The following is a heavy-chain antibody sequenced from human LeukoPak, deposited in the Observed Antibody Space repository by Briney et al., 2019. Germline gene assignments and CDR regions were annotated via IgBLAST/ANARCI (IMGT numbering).Heavy chain of an antibody. CDR1: GFTFSSYS. D-gene: IGHD3-9*01. Sequence: PGGSLRLSCAASGFTFSSYSMNWVRQAPGKGLEWVSSISSSSSYIYYADSVKGRFTISRDNAKNSLYLQMNSLRAEDTAVYYCARGGDSDILTGYPYGMDVWGQGTTVTVSS. CDR2: ISSSSSYI. J-gene: IGHJ6*02. V-gene: IGHV3-21*01. CDR3: ARGGDSDILTGYPYGMDV.